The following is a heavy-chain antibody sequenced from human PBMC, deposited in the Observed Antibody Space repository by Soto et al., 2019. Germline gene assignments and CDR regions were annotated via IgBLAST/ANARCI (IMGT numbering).Heavy chain of an antibody. J-gene: IGHJ4*02. D-gene: IGHD5-12*01. V-gene: IGHV3-64*01. CDR3: ARGQSRWLQSLLDY. CDR2: ISSNGGST. CDR1: GFTFSSYA. Sequence: PGGSLRLSCAASGFTFSSYAMHWVRQAPGKGLEYVSAISSNGGSTYYANSVKGRFTISRDNSKNTLYLQMGSLRAEDMAVYYCARGQSRWLQSLLDYWGQGTLVTVSS.